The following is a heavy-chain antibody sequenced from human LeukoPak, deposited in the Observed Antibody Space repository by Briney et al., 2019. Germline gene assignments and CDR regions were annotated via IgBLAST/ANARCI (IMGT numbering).Heavy chain of an antibody. Sequence: SETLSLTCTVSGGSISSYYWSWIRQPPGKGLEWIGYIYYSGSTNYNPSLKSRVTISVDTSRKHFSLKLRSVTAADTAVYCCARGKAAAGQDWFDPWGQGTLVTVSS. CDR3: ARGKAAAGQDWFDP. V-gene: IGHV4-59*08. CDR1: GGSISSYY. D-gene: IGHD6-13*01. J-gene: IGHJ5*02. CDR2: IYYSGST.